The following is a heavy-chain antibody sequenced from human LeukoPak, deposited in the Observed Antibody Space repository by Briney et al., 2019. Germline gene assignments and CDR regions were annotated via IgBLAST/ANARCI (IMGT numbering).Heavy chain of an antibody. CDR2: ISSSSSYI. CDR1: GFTFSSYW. CDR3: AKGDYDFWSGYPISGYYFDY. V-gene: IGHV3-21*04. Sequence: GGSLRLSCAASGFTFSSYWMSWVRQAPGKGLEWVSSISSSSSYIYYADSVKGRFTISRDNAKNTLYLQMNSLRAEDTAVYYCAKGDYDFWSGYPISGYYFDYWGQGTLVTVSS. J-gene: IGHJ4*02. D-gene: IGHD3-3*01.